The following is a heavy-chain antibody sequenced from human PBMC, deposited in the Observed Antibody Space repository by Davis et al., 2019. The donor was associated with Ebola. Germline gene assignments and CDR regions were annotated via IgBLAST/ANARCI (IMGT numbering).Heavy chain of an antibody. CDR1: GFTFSDYY. CDR3: AAGASSLGYYYYYYGMDV. V-gene: IGHV4-59*05. J-gene: IGHJ6*02. Sequence: GSLRLSCAASGFTFSDYYMSWIRQPPGKGLEWIGSIYYSGSTYYNPSLKSRVTISVDTSKNQFSLKLSSVTAADTAVYYCAAGASSLGYYYYYYGMDVWGQGTTVTVSS. D-gene: IGHD6-6*01. CDR2: IYYSGST.